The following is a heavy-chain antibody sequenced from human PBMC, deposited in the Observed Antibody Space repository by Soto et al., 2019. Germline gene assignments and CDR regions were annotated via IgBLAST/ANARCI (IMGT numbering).Heavy chain of an antibody. D-gene: IGHD3-3*01. J-gene: IGHJ6*02. V-gene: IGHV3-72*01. CDR2: TRNKANSYTT. Sequence: GESLKISCAASGFTFSDHYMDWVRQAPGKGLEWVGRTRNKANSYTTEYAASVKGRFTISRDDSKNSLYLQMNSLKTEDTAVYYCARVHEGSGYYYYYYYGMDVWGQGTTVTVSS. CDR3: ARVHEGSGYYYYYYYGMDV. CDR1: GFTFSDHY.